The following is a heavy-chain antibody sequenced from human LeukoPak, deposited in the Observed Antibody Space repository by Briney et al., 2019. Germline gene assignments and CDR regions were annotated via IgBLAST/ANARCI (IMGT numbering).Heavy chain of an antibody. Sequence: SETLSLTCTVSGGSITTFFWSWIRQPAGKGLEWIGRIYTSGTTNYNPSLKSRVTMSVDTSKNQFSLKLSSVTAADTAVYYCARAYYYGSGSYSPYFDYWGQGTLVTVSS. CDR3: ARAYYYGSGSYSPYFDY. D-gene: IGHD3-10*01. V-gene: IGHV4-4*07. CDR1: GGSITTFF. CDR2: IYTSGTT. J-gene: IGHJ4*02.